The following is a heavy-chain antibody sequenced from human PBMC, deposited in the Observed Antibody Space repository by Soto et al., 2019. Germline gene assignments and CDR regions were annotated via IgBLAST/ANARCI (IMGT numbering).Heavy chain of an antibody. CDR1: GGTFSSYA. V-gene: IGHV1-69*01. D-gene: IGHD3-3*01. CDR3: AREFGLFGVVDYGMDV. CDR2: IIPIFGTA. Sequence: QVQLVQSGAEVKKPGSSVKVSCKASGGTFSSYAISWVRQAPGQGLEWMGGIIPIFGTANYAQKFQGRVTITADETTSTAYMELSRLRSEDTAVYYCAREFGLFGVVDYGMDVWGQGTTVTVSS. J-gene: IGHJ6*02.